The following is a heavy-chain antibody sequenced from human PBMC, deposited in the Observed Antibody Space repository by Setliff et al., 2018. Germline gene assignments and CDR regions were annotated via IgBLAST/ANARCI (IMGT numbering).Heavy chain of an antibody. CDR1: GGSINGGFYY. CDR2: IFSSGRT. J-gene: IGHJ6*02. CDR3: ARDRSAYSYGLDV. V-gene: IGHV4-61*10. Sequence: SETLSLTCTVSGGSINGGFYYWTWIRQPAGKGLEWIGRIFSSGRTNYNPSLKSRLAISMDTSTNQVSLKLSSVTAADTAVYYCARDRSAYSYGLDVWGQGTTVTVSS.